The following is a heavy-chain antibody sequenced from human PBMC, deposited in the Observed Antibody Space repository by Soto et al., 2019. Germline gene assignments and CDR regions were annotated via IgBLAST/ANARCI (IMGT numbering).Heavy chain of an antibody. V-gene: IGHV1-18*01. CDR1: GYTFSSYG. Sequence: QVQLVQSGAEVKKPGVSVKVSCKASGYTFSSYGISWVRQAPGQGLEWMGWISGYSGHTYYAQKFQGRVTMTTDTSTNTVYMELRSLRSDDTAVYYCAREWDNKSEHSSGWYDDFWGQGTLVTVSS. CDR2: ISGYSGHT. CDR3: AREWDNKSEHSSGWYDDF. J-gene: IGHJ4*02. D-gene: IGHD6-19*01.